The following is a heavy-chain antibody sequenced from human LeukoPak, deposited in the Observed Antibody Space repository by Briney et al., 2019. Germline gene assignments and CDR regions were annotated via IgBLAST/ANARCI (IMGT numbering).Heavy chain of an antibody. Sequence: PSETLSLTCAVYGGSFSGYYWSWIRQPPGKGLEWIGEINHSGSTNYNPSLKSRVTISVDTSKNQFSLKLSSVTAADTAVYYCASRVRIAAAGRYYYYYMDVWGKGTTVTISS. V-gene: IGHV4-34*01. CDR1: GGSFSGYY. D-gene: IGHD6-13*01. J-gene: IGHJ6*03. CDR2: INHSGST. CDR3: ASRVRIAAAGRYYYYYMDV.